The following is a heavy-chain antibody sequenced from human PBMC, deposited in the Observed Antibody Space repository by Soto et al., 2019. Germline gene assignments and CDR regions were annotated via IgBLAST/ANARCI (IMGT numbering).Heavy chain of an antibody. D-gene: IGHD6-13*01. CDR3: SRGGLAAAATDY. Sequence: QPGGSLRLSCAASGFTFSSYGMHWVRQAPGKGLEWVAIIWYDGSRQYYADSVKGRFTISRDNSKNMVYLQMNSLRAEDTAAYYCSRGGLAAAATDYWGQGTLVTVSS. CDR1: GFTFSSYG. J-gene: IGHJ4*02. V-gene: IGHV3-33*01. CDR2: IWYDGSRQ.